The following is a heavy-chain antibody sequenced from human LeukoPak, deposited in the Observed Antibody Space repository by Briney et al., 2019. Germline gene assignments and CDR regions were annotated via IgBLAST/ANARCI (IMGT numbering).Heavy chain of an antibody. CDR2: ISAFNGNT. CDR3: ARAEVSVDTVATLSPSYYYYYGMDV. J-gene: IGHJ6*02. Sequence: GASVKVSCKASGYTFTSYGISWVRQAPGQGLEWMGWISAFNGNTNYAQKPQGRVTMTTDTSTNTAYMELRSLRSDDTAVYYCARAEVSVDTVATLSPSYYYYYGMDVWGQGTTVTVSS. V-gene: IGHV1-18*01. D-gene: IGHD5-12*01. CDR1: GYTFTSYG.